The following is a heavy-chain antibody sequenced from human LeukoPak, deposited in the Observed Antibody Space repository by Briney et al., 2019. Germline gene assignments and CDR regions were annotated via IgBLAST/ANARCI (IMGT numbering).Heavy chain of an antibody. J-gene: IGHJ4*02. CDR1: GDSFRSSTYS. Sequence: SETLSLTCTVSGDSFRSSTYSWGWIRQPPGRGLEWIGSLYYSGSTYNNPSLKSRVTISVDTSKNQFSLKLTSVTAADTAVYYCARGVPGSYTPRGYFDYWGQGTLVTVSS. CDR3: ARGVPGSYTPRGYFDY. V-gene: IGHV4-39*07. D-gene: IGHD1-26*01. CDR2: LYYSGST.